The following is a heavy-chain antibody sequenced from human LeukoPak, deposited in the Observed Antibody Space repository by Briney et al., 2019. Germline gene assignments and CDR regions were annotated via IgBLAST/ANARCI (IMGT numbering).Heavy chain of an antibody. CDR3: ARQGLDGGAFY. J-gene: IGHJ4*02. CDR2: IYYSGST. CDR1: GGSISSSSYY. Sequence: SETLSLTCTVSGGSISSSSYYWGWIRQPPGKGLEWIGSIYYSGSTYYNPSLKSRVTISVDTSKNQFSLKLSSVTAAGTAVYYCARQGLDGGAFYWGQGTLVTVSS. D-gene: IGHD4-23*01. V-gene: IGHV4-39*01.